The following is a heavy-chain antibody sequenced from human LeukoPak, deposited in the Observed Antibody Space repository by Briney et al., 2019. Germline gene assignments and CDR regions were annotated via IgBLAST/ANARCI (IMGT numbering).Heavy chain of an antibody. CDR1: GFTFDDYG. Sequence: RPGGSLRLSCAASGFTFDDYGMSWVRQAPGKGLEWVSGINWNGGSTGYADSVKGRFTISRDNAKNSLYLQMNSLRAEDTAVYYCARDTGYYDSTGYDYWGQGTLVTVSS. CDR2: INWNGGST. D-gene: IGHD3-22*01. CDR3: ARDTGYYDSTGYDY. J-gene: IGHJ4*02. V-gene: IGHV3-20*04.